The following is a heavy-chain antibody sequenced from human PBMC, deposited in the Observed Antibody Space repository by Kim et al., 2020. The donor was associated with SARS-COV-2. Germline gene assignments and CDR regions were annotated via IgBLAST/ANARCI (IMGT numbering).Heavy chain of an antibody. CDR1: GGSISSSSYY. Sequence: SETLSLTCTVSGGSISSSSYYWGWIRQPPGKGLEWIGSIHYSGITYYNPSLKSRVTISVDTSKNQFSLKLSSVTAADTAVYYCARDRGYPRWGWFDPWGQGTLVTVSS. D-gene: IGHD3-22*01. J-gene: IGHJ5*02. CDR2: IHYSGIT. V-gene: IGHV4-39*01. CDR3: ARDRGYPRWGWFDP.